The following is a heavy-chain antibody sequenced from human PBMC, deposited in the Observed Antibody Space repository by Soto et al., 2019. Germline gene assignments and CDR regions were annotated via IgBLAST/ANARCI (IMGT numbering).Heavy chain of an antibody. V-gene: IGHV4-34*01. D-gene: IGHD2-15*01. CDR2: INHSGST. CDR3: AIGDLHNAGSA. Sequence: SETLSLTCAVYGESFSAYYWSWIRQPPGKGLEWIGEINHSGSTNYNPSLKSRVTISVDTSKNQFSLRLSSVTAADTAVYYCAIGDLHNAGSAWGRGILVSVSS. CDR1: GESFSAYY. J-gene: IGHJ5*02.